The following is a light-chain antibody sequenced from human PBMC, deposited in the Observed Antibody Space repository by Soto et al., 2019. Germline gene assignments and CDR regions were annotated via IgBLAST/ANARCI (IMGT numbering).Light chain of an antibody. CDR1: QSVSSY. CDR3: QQRSNWPAT. J-gene: IGKJ1*01. Sequence: EIVLTQSPATLSLSPGERATLSCRASQSVSSYLAWYQQKRGQAPRLLIYDASNRATGIPARFSGSGSGTDFTLTISSLEPEDFAVYYCQQRSNWPATFGQGTKVEIK. V-gene: IGKV3-11*01. CDR2: DAS.